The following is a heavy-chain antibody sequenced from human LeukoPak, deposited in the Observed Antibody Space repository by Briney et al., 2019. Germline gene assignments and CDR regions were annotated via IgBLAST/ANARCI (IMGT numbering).Heavy chain of an antibody. D-gene: IGHD3-3*01. J-gene: IGHJ6*03. CDR3: AGGRAYYDFWSGYLSGSMDV. Sequence: SETLSLTCTVSGGSISSYYWSWIRQPPGKGLEWIGYIYYSGSTNYNPSLKSRVTISVDTSKNQFSLKLSSVTAADTAVYYCAGGRAYYDFWSGYLSGSMDVWGKGTTVTVSS. CDR1: GGSISSYY. CDR2: IYYSGST. V-gene: IGHV4-59*01.